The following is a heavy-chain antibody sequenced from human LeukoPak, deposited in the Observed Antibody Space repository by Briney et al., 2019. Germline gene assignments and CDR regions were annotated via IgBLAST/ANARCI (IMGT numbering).Heavy chain of an antibody. V-gene: IGHV3-21*01. D-gene: IGHD4-11*01. CDR2: ISSSSSYI. Sequence: PGGSLRLSCAASGFTFSSYSMNWVRQAPGKGLEWVSSISSSSSYIYYADSVKGRFTISRDNAKNSLYLQMNSLRAEDTAVYYCARDYSNYGVNYYMDVWGKGTTVTASS. CDR3: ARDYSNYGVNYYMDV. J-gene: IGHJ6*03. CDR1: GFTFSSYS.